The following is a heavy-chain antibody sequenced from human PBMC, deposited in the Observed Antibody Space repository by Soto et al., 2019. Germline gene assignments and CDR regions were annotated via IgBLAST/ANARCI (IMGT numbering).Heavy chain of an antibody. CDR3: ARSGGGSYRWFDP. V-gene: IGHV4-59*01. D-gene: IGHD1-26*01. CDR2: VSNSGTT. CDR1: GGSISTYY. Sequence: QLQESDPGLVKPSETLSLTCTISGGSISTYYWSWIRQPPGKGLEWIGHVSNSGTTDYNASLKSRVTISLDASKSQFSLQLTSVTAADTAVYYCARSGGGSYRWFDPWGQGTLVTVSS. J-gene: IGHJ5*02.